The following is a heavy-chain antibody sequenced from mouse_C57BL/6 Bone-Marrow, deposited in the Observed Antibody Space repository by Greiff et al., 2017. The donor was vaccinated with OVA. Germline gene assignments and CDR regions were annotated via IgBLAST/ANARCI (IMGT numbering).Heavy chain of an antibody. J-gene: IGHJ3*01. CDR1: GFSFNTYA. CDR3: VRHAYGSSYWFAY. V-gene: IGHV10-1*01. CDR2: IRSKSNNYAT. Sequence: EVMLVESGGGLVQPKGSLKLSCAASGFSFNTYAMNWVRQAPGKGLEWVARIRSKSNNYATYYADSVKDRFTISRDDSESMLYLQMNNLKTEDTAMYYCVRHAYGSSYWFAYWGQGTLVTVSA. D-gene: IGHD1-1*01.